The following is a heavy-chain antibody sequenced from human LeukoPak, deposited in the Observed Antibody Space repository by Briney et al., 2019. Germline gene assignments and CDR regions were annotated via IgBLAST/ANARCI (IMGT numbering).Heavy chain of an antibody. Sequence: SVKVSCKASGGTFSSYAISWVRQAPGQGLEWMGRIIPIFGTANYAQKFQGRVTITTDESTSTAYMELSSLRSEDTAVYYCAVWYYGSGSYYTPPDYWGRGTLVTVSS. J-gene: IGHJ4*02. CDR3: AVWYYGSGSYYTPPDY. D-gene: IGHD3-10*01. V-gene: IGHV1-69*05. CDR2: IIPIFGTA. CDR1: GGTFSSYA.